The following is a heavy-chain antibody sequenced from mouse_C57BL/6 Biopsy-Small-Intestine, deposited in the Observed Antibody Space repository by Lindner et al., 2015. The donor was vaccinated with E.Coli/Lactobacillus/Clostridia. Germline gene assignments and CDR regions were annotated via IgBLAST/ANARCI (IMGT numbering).Heavy chain of an antibody. CDR1: GGTFSSYA. J-gene: IGHJ2*01. D-gene: IGHD2-2*01. Sequence: SVKVSCKASGGTFSSYAISWVRQAPGQGLEWMGGIIPVLGTANYAQKFQGRVTITADESTSTAYMELSSLRSEDTAVYYYAREWTGYRSYFDYWGQGTLVTVSS. V-gene: IGHV1-81*01. CDR3: AREWTGYRSYFDY. CDR2: IIPVLGTA.